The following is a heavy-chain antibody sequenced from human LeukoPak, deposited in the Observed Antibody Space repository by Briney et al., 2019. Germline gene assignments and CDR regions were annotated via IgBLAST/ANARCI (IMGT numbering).Heavy chain of an antibody. V-gene: IGHV4-59*08. CDR2: IYYSGST. Sequence: SETLSLTCAVYGGSFSSYYWSWIRQPPGKGLEWIGYIYYSGSTNYNPSLKSRVTISVDTCKNQFSLKLSSVTAADTAVYYCASADRHPRYSGSYYDYWGQGTLVTVSS. D-gene: IGHD1-26*01. J-gene: IGHJ4*02. CDR1: GGSFSSYY. CDR3: ASADRHPRYSGSYYDY.